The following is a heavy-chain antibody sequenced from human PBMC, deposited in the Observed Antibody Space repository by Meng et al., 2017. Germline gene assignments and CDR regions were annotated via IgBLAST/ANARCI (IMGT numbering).Heavy chain of an antibody. CDR3: ARERKDDFWSGYYSYYYYYGMDV. Sequence: GGSLRLSCAASGFTFDDYAMHWVRQAPGKGLEWVSGISWNSGSIGYADSVKGRFTISRDNAKNSLYLQMNSLRAEDTAVYYCARERKDDFWSGYYSYYYYYGMDVWGQGTTVTVSS. D-gene: IGHD3-3*01. CDR2: ISWNSGSI. V-gene: IGHV3-9*01. J-gene: IGHJ6*02. CDR1: GFTFDDYA.